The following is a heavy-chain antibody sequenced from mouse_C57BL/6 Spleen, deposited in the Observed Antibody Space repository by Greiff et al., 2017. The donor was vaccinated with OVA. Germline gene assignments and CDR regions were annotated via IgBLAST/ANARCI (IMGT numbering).Heavy chain of an antibody. CDR2: IYPRSGNT. Sequence: VKLMESGAELARPGASVKLSCKASGYTFTSYGISWVKQRTGQGLEWIGEIYPRSGNTYYNEKFKGKATLTADKSSSTAYMELRSLTSEDSAVYFCGANWDAYWGQGTLVTVSA. D-gene: IGHD4-1*01. V-gene: IGHV1-81*01. J-gene: IGHJ3*01. CDR1: GYTFTSYG. CDR3: GANWDAY.